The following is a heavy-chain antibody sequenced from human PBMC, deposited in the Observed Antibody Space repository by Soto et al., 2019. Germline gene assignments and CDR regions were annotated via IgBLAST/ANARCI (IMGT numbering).Heavy chain of an antibody. CDR1: GFTCSSYG. CDR3: AKDTYDFWSGTLGYYGMDV. D-gene: IGHD3-3*01. V-gene: IGHV3-30*18. Sequence: GGSLRLSCAAAGFTCSSYGSHWVRQAPGKGLEWVAVISYDGSNKYYADAVKGRFTISRDNSKNTLYLQMNSLRAEDTAVYYCAKDTYDFWSGTLGYYGMDVWGQGTTVTVSS. J-gene: IGHJ6*02. CDR2: ISYDGSNK.